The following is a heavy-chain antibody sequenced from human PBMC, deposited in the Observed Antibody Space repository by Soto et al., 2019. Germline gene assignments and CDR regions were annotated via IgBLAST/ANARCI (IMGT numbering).Heavy chain of an antibody. Sequence: QVQLVQSGAEVKKPGSSVKVSCKASGGTFSSYAISWVRQAPGQGLEWMGGIIPIFGTANYAQKFQGRVTITADESTSTAYMELSSLRSEDTAVYYCARDLAIEVAAQGEDWFDPWGQGTLVTVSS. J-gene: IGHJ5*02. V-gene: IGHV1-69*12. CDR1: GGTFSSYA. CDR2: IIPIFGTA. CDR3: ARDLAIEVAAQGEDWFDP. D-gene: IGHD6-19*01.